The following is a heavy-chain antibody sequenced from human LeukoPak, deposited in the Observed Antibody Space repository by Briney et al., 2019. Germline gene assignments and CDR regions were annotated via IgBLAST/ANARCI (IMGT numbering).Heavy chain of an antibody. V-gene: IGHV4-61*02. CDR3: AREGGGTDY. CDR2: IYTSGST. CDR1: GGSINSGTSY. Sequence: PAETLSLTCTVSGGSINSGTSYWTLIRQPAGKGLEWIGRIYTSGSTNYNPSLKSRVTISVDTSKNQFSLKLSSVTAADTAVYYCAREGGGTDYWGQGTLVTVSS. J-gene: IGHJ4*02. D-gene: IGHD2-15*01.